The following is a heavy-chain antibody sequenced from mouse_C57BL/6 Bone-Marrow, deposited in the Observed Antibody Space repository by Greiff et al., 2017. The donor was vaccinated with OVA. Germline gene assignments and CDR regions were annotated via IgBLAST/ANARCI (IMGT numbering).Heavy chain of an antibody. J-gene: IGHJ3*01. CDR3: ARGRAAF. CDR2: IYPGDGDT. V-gene: IGHV1-82*01. CDR1: GYAFSSSW. Sequence: QVHVKQSGPELVKPGASVKISCKASGYAFSSSWMNWVKQRPGKGLEWIGRIYPGDGDTNYNGKFKGKATLTADKSSSTAYMQLSSLTSEDSAFYFCARGRAAFWGQGTLVTVST. D-gene: IGHD3-1*01.